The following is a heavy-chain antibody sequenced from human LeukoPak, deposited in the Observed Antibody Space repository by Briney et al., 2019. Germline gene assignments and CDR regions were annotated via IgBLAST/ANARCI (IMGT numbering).Heavy chain of an antibody. J-gene: IGHJ3*02. Sequence: GRSLRLSCAASGFNFRNYDMHWVRQAPGKGLEWVASIRSDASNKYYADPVKGRFTISRDNAKNTLFLQMNSLRAEDTAVYYCARAYYFDTTGHDSDALDIWGRGTMVTVSS. V-gene: IGHV3-33*01. D-gene: IGHD3-22*01. CDR2: IRSDASNK. CDR1: GFNFRNYD. CDR3: ARAYYFDTTGHDSDALDI.